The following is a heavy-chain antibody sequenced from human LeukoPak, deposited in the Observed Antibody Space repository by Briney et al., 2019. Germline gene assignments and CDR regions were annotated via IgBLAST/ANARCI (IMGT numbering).Heavy chain of an antibody. D-gene: IGHD6-19*01. CDR3: ARGSTQYSSGWYGLDY. J-gene: IGHJ4*02. V-gene: IGHV3-74*01. Sequence: GGSLRLSCAASGFTFNSYWMHWVRQAPGKVLVWVSRIDEDGKTIDYADSVKGRFTISRDNAKNTLYLQMNSLRAEDTAVYYCARGSTQYSSGWYGLDYWGQGTLVTVSS. CDR2: IDEDGKTI. CDR1: GFTFNSYW.